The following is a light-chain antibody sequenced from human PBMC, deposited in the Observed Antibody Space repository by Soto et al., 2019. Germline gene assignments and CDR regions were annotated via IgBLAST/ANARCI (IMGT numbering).Light chain of an antibody. CDR1: QTIASN. V-gene: IGKV3-15*01. Sequence: EIVMTQSPASLSVSPGDGATLSCRASQTIASNLAWYQQKPGQGPRLLIHGASTRAAGVPARFSGSGSGTAFALTISSLQSEDFAVYYGQQYHNWPPQYTFGQGTKLQIK. J-gene: IGKJ2*01. CDR2: GAS. CDR3: QQYHNWPPQYT.